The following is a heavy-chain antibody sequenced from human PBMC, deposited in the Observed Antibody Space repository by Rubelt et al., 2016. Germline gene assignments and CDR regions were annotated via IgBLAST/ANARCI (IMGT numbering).Heavy chain of an antibody. D-gene: IGHD6-19*01. V-gene: IGHV3-33*01. CDR1: GFTFRTYG. Sequence: GGGVVQPGRSLRLSCAASGFTFRTYGMHWVRQAPGKGLEWVAVIWYDGGYKYNADSVQGRFTISRDNAKNTLFLQMSSLRAEDTAVYYCARSEEGGIGVAGTFFWTSYAKDVCGQGPTVTVSS. CDR2: IWYDGGYK. J-gene: IGHJ6*02. CDR3: ARSEEGGIGVAGTFFWTSYAKDV.